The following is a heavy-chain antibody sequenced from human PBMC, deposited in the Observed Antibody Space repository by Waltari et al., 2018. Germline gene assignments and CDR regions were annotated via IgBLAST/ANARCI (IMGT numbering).Heavy chain of an antibody. V-gene: IGHV3-48*01. CDR3: ARDNSGWDY. CDR1: GFTFSPYD. J-gene: IGHJ4*02. CDR2: ISSSSTI. Sequence: EVHLVESGGGLVQPGGSLRLSCATSGFTFSPYDMNWVRQAPGKGLEWVSYISSSSTIYYADSVKGRFTISRDNAKNSLYLQMNSLRAEDTALYYCARDNSGWDYWGQGTLVTVSS. D-gene: IGHD6-19*01.